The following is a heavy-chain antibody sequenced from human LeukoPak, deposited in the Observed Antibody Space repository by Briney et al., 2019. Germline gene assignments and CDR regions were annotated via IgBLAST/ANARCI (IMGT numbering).Heavy chain of an antibody. V-gene: IGHV1-18*01. D-gene: IGHD6-6*01. CDR1: GYTFTNYG. Sequence: ASVKVSCKASGYTFTNYGISWVRQAPGQGLEWMGWISAYNGNTNYAQKLQGRVTMTTDTSTSAAYMELRSLRSDDTAVYYCARGAARPSQYYMDVWGKGTTVTVSS. CDR3: ARGAARPSQYYMDV. CDR2: ISAYNGNT. J-gene: IGHJ6*03.